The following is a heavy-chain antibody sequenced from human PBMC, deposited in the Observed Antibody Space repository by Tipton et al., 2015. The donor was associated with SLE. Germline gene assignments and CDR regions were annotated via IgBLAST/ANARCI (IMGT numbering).Heavy chain of an antibody. Sequence: LRLSCTVSGGSISSYYWSWIRQPPGKGLEWIGYIYYSGSTNYNPSLKSRITISVDTSKNHFSLKLSSVTAADTAVYYCARGGVGGYDYFDHWGQGTLVTVSS. V-gene: IGHV4-59*12. CDR1: GGSISSYY. CDR2: IYYSGST. D-gene: IGHD5-12*01. J-gene: IGHJ4*02. CDR3: ARGGVGGYDYFDH.